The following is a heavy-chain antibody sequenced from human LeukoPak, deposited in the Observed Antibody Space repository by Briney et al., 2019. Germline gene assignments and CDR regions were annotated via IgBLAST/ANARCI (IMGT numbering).Heavy chain of an antibody. J-gene: IGHJ4*02. CDR3: ARGLRGSPAFDY. CDR2: INPNSGGT. D-gene: IGHD2-2*01. Sequence: ASVRLSCKASGYTLTGYYMHWVRQAPGQGLEWMGWINPNSGGTNYAQKFQGRVTMTRDTSISTAYMELSRLRSDDTAVYYCARGLRGSPAFDYWGQGTLVTVSS. CDR1: GYTLTGYY. V-gene: IGHV1-2*02.